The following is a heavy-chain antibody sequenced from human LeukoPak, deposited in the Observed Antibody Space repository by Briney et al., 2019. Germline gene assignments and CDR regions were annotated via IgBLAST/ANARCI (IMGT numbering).Heavy chain of an antibody. J-gene: IGHJ5*02. Sequence: SETLSLTCTVSGGSISSYYWSWIRQPPGKGLEWIGYIYYSGSTNYNPSLKSRVTISVDTSKNQFSLKLSSVTAADTAVYYCARDLDMDWFDPWGQGTLVTVSS. CDR1: GGSISSYY. V-gene: IGHV4-59*01. CDR3: ARDLDMDWFDP. D-gene: IGHD2-2*03. CDR2: IYYSGST.